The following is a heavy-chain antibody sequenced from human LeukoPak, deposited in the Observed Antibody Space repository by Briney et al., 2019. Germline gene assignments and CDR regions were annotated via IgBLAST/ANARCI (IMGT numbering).Heavy chain of an antibody. Sequence: GGSLRLSCAASGFDFSSNWMHWVRHAPGQGLVWVSRIKGDGISTNYADSVEGRFTISRDIAKNTLYLQMNSLRAEDTGVYYCAKDHYWSIDYWGRGTLVTVSS. D-gene: IGHD3-3*01. V-gene: IGHV3-74*01. CDR1: GFDFSSNW. CDR2: IKGDGIST. CDR3: AKDHYWSIDY. J-gene: IGHJ4*02.